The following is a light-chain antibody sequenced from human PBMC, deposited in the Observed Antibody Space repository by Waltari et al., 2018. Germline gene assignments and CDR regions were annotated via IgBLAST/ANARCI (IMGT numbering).Light chain of an antibody. CDR1: KLGDKS. Sequence: SFELIQPPSESVSPGQTASVSCSGEKLGDKSVYWYQQKPGQSPMLVMFQDHKRPSGIPERLSGSNSGNTATLTISETQAIDEADYYCQAWDSNVAVFGRGTKVTVL. CDR2: QDH. CDR3: QAWDSNVAV. V-gene: IGLV3-1*01. J-gene: IGLJ3*02.